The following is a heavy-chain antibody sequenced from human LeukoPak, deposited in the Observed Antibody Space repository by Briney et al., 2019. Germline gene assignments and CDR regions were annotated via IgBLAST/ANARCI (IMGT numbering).Heavy chain of an antibody. CDR2: ISGYNGDT. V-gene: IGHV1-18*01. Sequence: ASVKVSCKASGYTFISSGISWVRQAPGQGLEWMGWISGYNGDTNYVQKLQGRVTMTTDSSTSTAYMGLRSLRSDDTAVYYCAREEGGKYYYMDVWGKGTTVTVSS. J-gene: IGHJ6*03. CDR3: AREEGGKYYYMDV. CDR1: GYTFISSG. D-gene: IGHD3-16*01.